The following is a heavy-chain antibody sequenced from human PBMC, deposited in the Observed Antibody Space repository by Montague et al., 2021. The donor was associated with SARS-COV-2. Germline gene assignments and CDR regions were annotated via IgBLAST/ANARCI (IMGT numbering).Heavy chain of an antibody. D-gene: IGHD3-22*01. Sequence: SETLSLTCTVSGATISSDYWSWIRQSPGKGLEWIGYMSYSGSATYNPSLESRVAISRDTSKNQFSLTLIPATAADTAIYYCARTSDPSNFDSTGYYGAFDVWGQGTTVIGSS. J-gene: IGHJ3*01. CDR3: ARTSDPSNFDSTGYYGAFDV. CDR1: GATISSDY. CDR2: MSYSGSA. V-gene: IGHV4-59*01.